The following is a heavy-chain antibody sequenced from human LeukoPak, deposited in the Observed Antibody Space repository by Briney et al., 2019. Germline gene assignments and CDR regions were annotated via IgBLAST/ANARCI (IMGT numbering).Heavy chain of an antibody. J-gene: IGHJ4*02. D-gene: IGHD1-7*01. V-gene: IGHV4-59*01. CDR1: GGAISSYY. CDR2: ISYSGDT. CDR3: ARGWNYGDY. Sequence: SETLSLTCTVPGGAISSYYWSWIRQPPGRGLEWTGYISYSGDTNYNPSLKSRVTMSVDTSKNQFSLELSSVTAADTAVYYCARGWNYGDYWGQGTLVTVSS.